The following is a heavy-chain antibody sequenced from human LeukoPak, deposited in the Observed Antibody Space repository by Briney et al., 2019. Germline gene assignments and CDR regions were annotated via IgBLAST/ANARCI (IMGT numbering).Heavy chain of an antibody. CDR3: ARHLPLYNDFWSGYYCDY. CDR2: IYYSGST. D-gene: IGHD3-3*01. V-gene: IGHV4-39*01. J-gene: IGHJ4*02. Sequence: SETLSLTCTVSGGSISSYYWGWIRQPPGKGLEWIGSIYYSGSTYYNPSLKSRVIISVDTSKNQFSLKMSSVTAADTAVYYCARHLPLYNDFWSGYYCDYWGQGTLVTVSS. CDR1: GGSISSYY.